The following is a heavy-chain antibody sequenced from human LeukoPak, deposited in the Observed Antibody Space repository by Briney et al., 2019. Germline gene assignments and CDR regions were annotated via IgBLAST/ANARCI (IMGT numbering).Heavy chain of an antibody. J-gene: IGHJ4*02. CDR2: IYHSGST. V-gene: IGHV4-4*02. D-gene: IGHD3-22*01. CDR3: ARTSYDSSACYY. CDR1: GGSISSSNW. Sequence: SETLSLTCAVSGGSISSSNWWSWVRPPPGKGLEWIGEIYHSGSTNYNPSLKSRVTISVDKSKNQFSLKLSSVTAADTAVYYCARTSYDSSACYYWGQGTLVTVSS.